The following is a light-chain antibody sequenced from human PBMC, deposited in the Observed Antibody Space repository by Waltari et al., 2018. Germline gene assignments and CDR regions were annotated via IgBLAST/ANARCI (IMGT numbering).Light chain of an antibody. J-gene: IGLJ1*01. Sequence: QPVLTQPPSASASLGASVTLTCTLSRGYSNSHVDWYQQKPGQGPRFVMRVGTGGIVGSKGDGIPDRFSVLGSGLNRYLTIKNIQEEDESDYHCGADHGSGSNFAYVFGTGTKVTVL. V-gene: IGLV9-49*01. CDR2: VGTGGIVG. CDR3: GADHGSGSNFAYV. CDR1: RGYSNSH.